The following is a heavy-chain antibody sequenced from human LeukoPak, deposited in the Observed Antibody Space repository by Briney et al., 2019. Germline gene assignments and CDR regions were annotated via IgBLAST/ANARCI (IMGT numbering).Heavy chain of an antibody. J-gene: IGHJ4*02. CDR2: INHSGST. CDR1: GGSFSGYY. CDR3: ARGRQQQLVRAFDY. V-gene: IGHV4-34*01. Sequence: SETLSLTCAVYGGSFSGYYWSWIRQPPGKGLEWIGEINHSGSTNYNPSLKSRVTISVDTSKNQSSLKLSSVTAADTAVYYCARGRQQQLVRAFDYWGQGTLVTVPS. D-gene: IGHD6-13*01.